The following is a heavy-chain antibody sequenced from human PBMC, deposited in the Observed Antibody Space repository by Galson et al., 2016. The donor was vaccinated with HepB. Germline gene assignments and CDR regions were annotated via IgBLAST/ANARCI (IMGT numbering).Heavy chain of an antibody. CDR1: GFIFSNYA. CDR2: ISDSAGST. CDR3: AKGTTLQVHFGYFDH. V-gene: IGHV3-23*01. D-gene: IGHD1/OR15-1a*01. Sequence: SLRLSCAASGFIFSNYAMSWVRQAPGKGLEWVSGISDSAGSTYFADSVKGRFTISRDNSKNKLYLQMNSLRVEDTAVYYCAKGTTLQVHFGYFDHWGQGTLVTVSS. J-gene: IGHJ4*02.